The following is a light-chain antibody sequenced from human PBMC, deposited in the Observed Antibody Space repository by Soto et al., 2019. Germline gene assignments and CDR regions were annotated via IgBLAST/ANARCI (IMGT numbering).Light chain of an antibody. CDR2: GAS. CDR1: QSVSSN. CDR3: QQYNNWQGT. Sequence: EIVMTQSPATLFVSPGERATLSCRASQSVSSNLAWYQQKSGQAPRLLIYGASTRATGIPARFSGSGSGTEFTLTISSLQSEDFAVYYCQQYNNWQGTFGQGTKVEIK. J-gene: IGKJ1*01. V-gene: IGKV3-15*01.